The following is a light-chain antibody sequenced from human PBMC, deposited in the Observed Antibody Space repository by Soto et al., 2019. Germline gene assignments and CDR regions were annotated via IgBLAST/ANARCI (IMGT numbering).Light chain of an antibody. Sequence: EIVFTQSPGTLSLSPGDRATLSCRASPTVSTYLAWYQHKPGQAPRLLIYGASNRAAGIPSRFSGRGSGTEFTLTISGLQSEDFAIYYCQQYDNWPRTFGQGTKVDIK. CDR3: QQYDNWPRT. J-gene: IGKJ1*01. CDR1: PTVSTY. CDR2: GAS. V-gene: IGKV3-15*01.